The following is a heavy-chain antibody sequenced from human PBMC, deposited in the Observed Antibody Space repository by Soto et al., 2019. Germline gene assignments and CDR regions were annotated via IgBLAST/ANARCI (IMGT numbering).Heavy chain of an antibody. Sequence: QVQLQESGPGLVKPSQTLSLTCTVSGGSISSGGYYWSWIRQHPGKGLEWIGYIYYSGSTYYNPSLKSRVTISVDTSKNQFSLKLSSVTAADTAVYYCARAPSDITIFVYGMDVWGQGTTVTVSS. V-gene: IGHV4-31*03. CDR1: GGSISSGGYY. J-gene: IGHJ6*02. D-gene: IGHD3-3*01. CDR3: ARAPSDITIFVYGMDV. CDR2: IYYSGST.